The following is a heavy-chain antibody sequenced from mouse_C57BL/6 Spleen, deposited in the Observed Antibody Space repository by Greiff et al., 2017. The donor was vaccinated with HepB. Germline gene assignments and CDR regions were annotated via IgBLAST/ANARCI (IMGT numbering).Heavy chain of an antibody. V-gene: IGHV1-59*01. J-gene: IGHJ2*01. D-gene: IGHD4-1*01. CDR2: IDPSDSYT. CDR3: AREVTGHFDY. Sequence: QVQLQQPGAELVRPGTSVKLSCKASGYTFTSYWMHWVKQRPGQGLEWIGVIDPSDSYTNYNQKFKGKATLTVDTSSSTAYMQLSSLTSEDSAVYYCAREVTGHFDYWGKGTTLTGSS. CDR1: GYTFTSYW.